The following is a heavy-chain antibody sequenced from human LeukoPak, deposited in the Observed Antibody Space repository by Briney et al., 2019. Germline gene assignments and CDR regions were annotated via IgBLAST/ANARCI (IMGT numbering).Heavy chain of an antibody. J-gene: IGHJ4*02. Sequence: GGSLRLFCAVSGFTFSDYYVTWIRQAPGKGLEWVSYITGSGTAKYYADSVNGRFTISRDNAKNSLYLQMNSLRAEDTAVYYCARGGVDYWGQGTLVTVSS. CDR3: ARGGVDY. D-gene: IGHD3-10*01. V-gene: IGHV3-11*04. CDR2: ITGSGTAK. CDR1: GFTFSDYY.